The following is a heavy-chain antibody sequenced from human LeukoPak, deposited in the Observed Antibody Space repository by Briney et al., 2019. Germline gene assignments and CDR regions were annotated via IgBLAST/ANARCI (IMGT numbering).Heavy chain of an antibody. CDR2: ISGGGGTT. V-gene: IGHV3-23*01. CDR3: ARAAMVRGVDYFDY. Sequence: PGGSLRLSCAASGCTFSIYSMTWVRQAPGKGLEWVSVISGGGGTTYYADSVKGRFTISRDNSKNTLYLQMNSLRAEDTAVYYCARAAMVRGVDYFDYWGQGTLVTVSS. CDR1: GCTFSIYS. J-gene: IGHJ4*02. D-gene: IGHD3-10*01.